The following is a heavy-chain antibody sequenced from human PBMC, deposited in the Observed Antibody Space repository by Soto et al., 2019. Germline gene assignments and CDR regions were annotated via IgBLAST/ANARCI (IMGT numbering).Heavy chain of an antibody. Sequence: PSETLSLTCTVSGGSISSSSYYWSWIRQPPGKGLEWIGYIYYSGSTNYNPSLKSRVTISVDTSKNQFSLKLNSVTAADTAFYYCARTVALTGTNWFDPWGRGTLVTVSP. D-gene: IGHD6-19*01. V-gene: IGHV4-61*01. CDR1: GGSISSSSYY. J-gene: IGHJ5*02. CDR2: IYYSGST. CDR3: ARTVALTGTNWFDP.